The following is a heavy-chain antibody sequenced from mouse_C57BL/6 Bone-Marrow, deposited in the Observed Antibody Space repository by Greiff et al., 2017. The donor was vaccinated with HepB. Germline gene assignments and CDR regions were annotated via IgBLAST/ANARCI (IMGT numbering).Heavy chain of an antibody. J-gene: IGHJ4*01. Sequence: VKLKQPGAELVRPGTSVKLSCKASGYTFTSYWMHWVKQRPGQGLEWIGVIDPSDSYTNYNQKFKGKATLTVDTSSSTAYMQLSSLTSEDSAVYYCARYLYANYAMDYWGQGTSVTVSS. V-gene: IGHV1-59*01. D-gene: IGHD2-3*01. CDR2: IDPSDSYT. CDR3: ARYLYANYAMDY. CDR1: GYTFTSYW.